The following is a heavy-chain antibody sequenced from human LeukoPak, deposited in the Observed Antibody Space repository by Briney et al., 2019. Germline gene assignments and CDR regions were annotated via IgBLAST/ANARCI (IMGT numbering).Heavy chain of an antibody. CDR3: ARSPYNWNYANYYFDY. CDR1: GGSIGSGGYY. Sequence: SETLSLTCTVSGGSIGSGGYYWSWIRQPAGKGLEWIGRIYTSGSTNYNPSLKSRVTISVDTSKNQFSLKLSSVTAADTAVYYCARSPYNWNYANYYFDYWGQGTLVTVSS. V-gene: IGHV4-61*02. J-gene: IGHJ4*02. CDR2: IYTSGST. D-gene: IGHD1-7*01.